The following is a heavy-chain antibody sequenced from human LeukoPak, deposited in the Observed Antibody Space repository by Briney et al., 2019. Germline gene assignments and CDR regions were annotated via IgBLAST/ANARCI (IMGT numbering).Heavy chain of an antibody. J-gene: IGHJ4*02. CDR2: INPSGGST. V-gene: IGHV1-46*01. CDR1: GYTFTSYY. D-gene: IGHD2-2*02. CDR3: AREKAIYLELDY. Sequence: ASVKVSCKASGYTFTSYYMHWVRQAPGQGLEWMGIINPSGGSTNYAQKLQGRVTMTTDTSTSTAYMELRSLRSDDTAVYYCAREKAIYLELDYWGQGTLVTVSS.